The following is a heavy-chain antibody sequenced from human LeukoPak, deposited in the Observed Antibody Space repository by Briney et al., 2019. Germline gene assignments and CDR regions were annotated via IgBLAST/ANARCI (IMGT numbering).Heavy chain of an antibody. J-gene: IGHJ4*02. V-gene: IGHV1-69*02. D-gene: IGHD1-1*01. Sequence: SVKVSCKASGYTFTGCYIHWVRQAPGQGLEWMGRIIPILGIANYAQKFQGRVTITADKSTSTAYMELSSLRSEDTAVYYCARLPQPGYWGQGTLVTVSS. CDR1: GYTFTGCY. CDR2: IIPILGIA. CDR3: ARLPQPGY.